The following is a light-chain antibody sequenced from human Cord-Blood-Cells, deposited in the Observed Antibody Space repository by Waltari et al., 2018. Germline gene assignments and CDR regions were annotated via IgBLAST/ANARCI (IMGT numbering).Light chain of an antibody. CDR3: CSYAGSYTFYV. J-gene: IGLJ1*01. CDR2: DVS. CDR1: SSDVGGYNY. V-gene: IGLV2-11*01. Sequence: QSALTQPRSVSGSPGQSVTISCTGTSSDVGGYNYVSWYQQHPGNAPKLMIYDVSKRPSGLPDRFSGSKSGNTASLTISGLQAEDETDYYCCSYAGSYTFYVFGTGTKVTVL.